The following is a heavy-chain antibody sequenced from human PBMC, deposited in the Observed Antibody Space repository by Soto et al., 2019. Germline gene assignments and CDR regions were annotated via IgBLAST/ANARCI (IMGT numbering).Heavy chain of an antibody. CDR1: GGSFSGYY. CDR2: INHSGST. CDR3: AIVGRGSYYRRDQYYGMDV. Sequence: SETLSLTCAVYGGSFSGYYWSWIRQPPGKGLEWIGEINHSGSTNYNPSLKSRVTISVDTSKNQFSLKLSSVTAADTAVYYCAIVGRGSYYRRDQYYGMDVWGQGTTVTVSS. J-gene: IGHJ6*02. V-gene: IGHV4-34*01. D-gene: IGHD1-26*01.